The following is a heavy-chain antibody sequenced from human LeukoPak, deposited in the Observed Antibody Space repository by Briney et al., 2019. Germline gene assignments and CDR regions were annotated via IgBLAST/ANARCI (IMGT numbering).Heavy chain of an antibody. Sequence: SETLSLTCTVSGGSISSYYWSWIRQPPGEGLEWIGYIYYSGSTNYNPSLKSRVTISVDTSKNQFSLKLSSVTAADTAVYYCARDEDSYYMDVWGKGTTVTVSS. CDR3: ARDEDSYYMDV. CDR1: GGSISSYY. J-gene: IGHJ6*03. V-gene: IGHV4-59*01. CDR2: IYYSGST.